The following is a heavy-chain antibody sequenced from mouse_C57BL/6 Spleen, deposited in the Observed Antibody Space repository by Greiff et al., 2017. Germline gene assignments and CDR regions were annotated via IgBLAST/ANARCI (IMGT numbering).Heavy chain of an antibody. V-gene: IGHV5-6*01. CDR3: AGQGKYGTFDY. J-gene: IGHJ2*01. D-gene: IGHD2-10*02. Sequence: EVQLVESGADLVKPGASLKLSCAASGFTFSSYGMSWVRQTPDKRLEWVGTISSGGSYTYYPDNVKGRITISRDNAKNTPYLHMSSRKSADTAMYYCAGQGKYGTFDYWGQGTTLTVSS. CDR1: GFTFSSYG. CDR2: ISSGGSYT.